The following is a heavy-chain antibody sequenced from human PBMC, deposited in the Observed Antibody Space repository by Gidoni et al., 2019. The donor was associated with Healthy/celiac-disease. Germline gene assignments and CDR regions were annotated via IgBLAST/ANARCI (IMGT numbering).Heavy chain of an antibody. D-gene: IGHD3-22*01. J-gene: IGHJ4*02. CDR3: ARHRVNYYDSSGYYDY. V-gene: IGHV4-39*01. Sequence: QLQLQESGPGLVKPSETLSLTCTVSVGSISSSSYYWGWIRQPPGKGLEWIGSIYYSGSTYYNPSLKSRVTISVDTSKNQFSLKLSSVTAADTAVYYCARHRVNYYDSSGYYDYWGQGTLVTVSS. CDR2: IYYSGST. CDR1: VGSISSSSYY.